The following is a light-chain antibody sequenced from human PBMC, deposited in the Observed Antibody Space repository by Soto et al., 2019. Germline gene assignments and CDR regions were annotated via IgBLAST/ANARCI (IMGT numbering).Light chain of an antibody. V-gene: IGKV4-1*01. J-gene: IGKJ2*01. CDR2: WAS. CDR3: QQYYSTPRT. CDR1: QSVLYRSNNKNY. Sequence: IVMTQSPDSLAVSLGERATINCKSSQSVLYRSNNKNYLAWYQQKPGQPPKLLIYWASTRESGVPDRFSGSGSGTDFTLTISSLQAEDVAVYYCQQYYSTPRTFGQGTKLEIK.